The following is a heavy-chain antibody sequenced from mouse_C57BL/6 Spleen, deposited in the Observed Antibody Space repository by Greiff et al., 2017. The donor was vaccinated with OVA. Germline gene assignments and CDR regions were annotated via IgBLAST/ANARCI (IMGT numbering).Heavy chain of an antibody. CDR3: ARLYYGNQYYFDY. CDR1: GYTFTSYW. V-gene: IGHV1-7*01. CDR2: INPSSGYT. Sequence: QVQLQQSGAELAKPGASVKLSCKASGYTFTSYWMHWVKQRPGQGLEWIGYINPSSGYTKYNQKFKDKATLTADKSSSTAYMQLSSLIYEDSAVYYCARLYYGNQYYFDYWGQGTTLTVSS. J-gene: IGHJ2*01. D-gene: IGHD2-1*01.